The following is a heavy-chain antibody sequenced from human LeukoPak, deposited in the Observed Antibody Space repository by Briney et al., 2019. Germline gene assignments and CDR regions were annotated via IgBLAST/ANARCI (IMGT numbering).Heavy chain of an antibody. CDR2: IYYSGST. D-gene: IGHD1-1*01. CDR3: ASSYLHYNWNDEVRFDY. CDR1: GGSISSYY. V-gene: IGHV4-59*08. Sequence: SGTLSLTCTVSGGSISSYYWSWIRQPPGKGLEWIGYIYYSGSTNYNPSLKSRVTISVDTSKNQFSLKLSSVTAADTAVYYCASSYLHYNWNDEVRFDYWGQGTLVTVSS. J-gene: IGHJ4*02.